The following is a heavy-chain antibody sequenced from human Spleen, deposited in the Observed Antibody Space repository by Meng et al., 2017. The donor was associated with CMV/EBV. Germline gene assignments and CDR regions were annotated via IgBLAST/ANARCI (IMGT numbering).Heavy chain of an antibody. CDR1: GGSFIAYY. CDR3: ARTRRFTSGSRFCFDY. D-gene: IGHD6-19*01. V-gene: IGHV4-34*01. J-gene: IGHJ4*02. CDR2: INHSGST. Sequence: SGGSFIAYYWSWIRQPPGKGLEWIGEINHSGSTNYNPSLKSRVTISVDTSKNQFSLKLSSVTAANTAVYYCARTRRFTSGSRFCFDYWGQGTLVTVSS.